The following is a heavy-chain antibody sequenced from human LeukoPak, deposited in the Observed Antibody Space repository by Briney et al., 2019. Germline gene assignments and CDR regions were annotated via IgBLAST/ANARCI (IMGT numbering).Heavy chain of an antibody. J-gene: IGHJ4*02. CDR1: GFTFGSYA. Sequence: PGGSLRLSCAASGFTFGSYAMSWVRQAPGKGLEWVSTIGGGGESTYYADSAKGRFTNSRDNSKNTVYLQMNSLRAEDTAVYYCAKVLSGSQDYWGQGTLVTVSS. D-gene: IGHD1-26*01. CDR2: IGGGGEST. V-gene: IGHV3-23*01. CDR3: AKVLSGSQDY.